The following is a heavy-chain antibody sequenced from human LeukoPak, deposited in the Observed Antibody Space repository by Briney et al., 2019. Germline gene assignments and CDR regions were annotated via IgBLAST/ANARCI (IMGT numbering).Heavy chain of an antibody. Sequence: SVKVSCNASGGTFSSYAISWVRQAPGQGLEWMGRIIPIFGIASYAQQFQGRVSITADKSTSTAYMELSSLRSEDTAVYYCARDQEAFGGHVGYWGQGTLVTVSS. CDR3: ARDQEAFGGHVGY. J-gene: IGHJ4*02. D-gene: IGHD3-16*01. CDR1: GGTFSSYA. V-gene: IGHV1-69*04. CDR2: IIPIFGIA.